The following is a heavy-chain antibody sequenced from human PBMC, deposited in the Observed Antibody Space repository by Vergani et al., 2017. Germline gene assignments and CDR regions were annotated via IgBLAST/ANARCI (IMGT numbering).Heavy chain of an antibody. CDR1: GFTFSTYA. CDR3: AKDNPYYDFWSGYYTPHYYMDV. V-gene: IGHV3-23*01. CDR2: ISSDGGST. D-gene: IGHD3-3*01. Sequence: EVQLLESGGGLVQPGGSLRLSCAASGFTFSTYAMTWVRQAPGKGLEWVSTISSDGGSTYYADSVKGRFTISRDNSKNTLYLQMNSLRAEDTAVYYCAKDNPYYDFWSGYYTPHYYMDVWGKGTTVTVSS. J-gene: IGHJ6*03.